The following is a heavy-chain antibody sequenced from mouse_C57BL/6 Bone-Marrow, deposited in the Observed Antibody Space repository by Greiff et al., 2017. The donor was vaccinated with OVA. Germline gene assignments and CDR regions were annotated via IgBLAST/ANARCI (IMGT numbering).Heavy chain of an antibody. D-gene: IGHD2-3*01. J-gene: IGHJ2*01. V-gene: IGHV14-4*01. CDR3: TTDDGLDY. CDR2: IDPGNGDT. Sequence: EVQLQQSGAELVRPGASVKLSCTASGFNIKDDYMHWVKQRPEQGLEWIGWIDPGNGDTEYASKFQGKATITADKSSNTAYLQLSSLTSEDTAVYYCTTDDGLDYWGQGTTLTVSS. CDR1: GFNIKDDY.